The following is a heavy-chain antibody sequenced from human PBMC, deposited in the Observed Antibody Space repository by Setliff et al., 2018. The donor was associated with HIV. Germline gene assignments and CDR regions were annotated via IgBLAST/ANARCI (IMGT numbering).Heavy chain of an antibody. CDR3: ATLQSSGWPHGIEY. Sequence: PSETLSLTCTVPGGSISRTNYYWSWIRQPPGKGLEWIGSIYYGGSTYYTSSLMGRVTISVDASKNQFSLKVNFVTASDTAVYYCATLQSSGWPHGIEYWGQGTLVTVSS. V-gene: IGHV4-39*01. CDR1: GGSISRTNYY. CDR2: IYYGGST. D-gene: IGHD6-19*01. J-gene: IGHJ4*02.